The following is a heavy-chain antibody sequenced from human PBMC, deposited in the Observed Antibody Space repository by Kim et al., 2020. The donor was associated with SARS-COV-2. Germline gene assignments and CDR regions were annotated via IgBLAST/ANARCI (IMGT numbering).Heavy chain of an antibody. CDR3: ARGGGGRKIRLWLWGYYYG. V-gene: IGHV4-34*01. CDR2: INNSGST. Sequence: SETLSLTCTVYGGSISGYYWSWIRQPPGKGLEWIGEINNSGSTNYNPSLKSRVTISVDTAKNQFSLKLSPVTAADTAVSYCARGGGGRKIRLWLWGYYYG. J-gene: IGHJ6*01. CDR1: GGSISGYY. D-gene: IGHD5-18*01.